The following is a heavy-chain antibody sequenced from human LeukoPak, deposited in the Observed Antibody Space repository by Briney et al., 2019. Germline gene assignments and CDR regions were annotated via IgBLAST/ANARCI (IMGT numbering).Heavy chain of an antibody. V-gene: IGHV1-8*01. D-gene: IGHD6-19*01. Sequence: ASVKVSCKASGYTFTSYDINWVRQATGQGLEWMGWMNPNSGNTGYAQKFQGRVTMTRNTSISTAYMELSSLRSEDTAVYYCATPWEQWLVGRAFDIWGQGTMVTVSS. CDR2: MNPNSGNT. J-gene: IGHJ3*02. CDR1: GYTFTSYD. CDR3: ATPWEQWLVGRAFDI.